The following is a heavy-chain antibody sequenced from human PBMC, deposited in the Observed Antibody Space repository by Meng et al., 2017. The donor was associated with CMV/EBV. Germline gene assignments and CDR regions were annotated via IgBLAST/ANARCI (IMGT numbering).Heavy chain of an antibody. D-gene: IGHD3-10*01. J-gene: IGHJ6*02. CDR2: SNPNSGET. V-gene: IGHV1-2*02. CDR3: ARSSSSGSAYGMDV. CDR1: GYTFTGYY. Sequence: ASVQVSCKASGYTFTGYYIQWVRQAPGQGLEWMGWSNPNSGETNYAQKFQGRVTMTRDTSISTADMEVSRLRSDDTAVYYCARSSSSGSAYGMDVWGQGTTVTVSS.